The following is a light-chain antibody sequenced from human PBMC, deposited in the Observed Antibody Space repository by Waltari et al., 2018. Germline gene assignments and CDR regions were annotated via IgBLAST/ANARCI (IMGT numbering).Light chain of an antibody. CDR1: SRDVGGYSS. CDR2: DVT. V-gene: IGLV2-11*01. J-gene: IGLJ3*02. Sequence: QSALTQPRSVSGSPGQSVTISCDGTSRDVGGYSSVSWYQQHPGKAPKLMIYDVTKRPSGVPDRFSGSKSGNTASLTISGLQAEDEADYYCCSYAGSHWVFGGGTKLTVL. CDR3: CSYAGSHWV.